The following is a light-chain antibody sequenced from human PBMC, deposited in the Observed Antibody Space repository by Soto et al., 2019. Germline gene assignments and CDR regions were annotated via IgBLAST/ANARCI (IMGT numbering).Light chain of an antibody. Sequence: EIVMTQSPATLSVSPGERATLSCRASQSVSSNFAWYQQKPGQAPRLLIYGASTRATGIPARFSGSGSGTEFTLNISRLQSEDFAVYYCQQYNNWPFTFGPGNQVDIK. J-gene: IGKJ3*01. CDR1: QSVSSN. V-gene: IGKV3-15*01. CDR2: GAS. CDR3: QQYNNWPFT.